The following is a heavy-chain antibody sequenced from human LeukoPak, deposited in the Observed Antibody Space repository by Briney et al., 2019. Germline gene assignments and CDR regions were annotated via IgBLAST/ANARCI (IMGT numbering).Heavy chain of an antibody. Sequence: SETLSLTCTVSGGSISSYYWSWIRQPPGKGLEWIGYIYYSGSTNYNPSLKSRVTISVDTSKNQFSLKLSSVTAADTAVYYCARRGYYDSSGYYFDCWGQGTLVTVSS. V-gene: IGHV4-59*01. CDR3: ARRGYYDSSGYYFDC. J-gene: IGHJ4*02. CDR1: GGSISSYY. D-gene: IGHD3-22*01. CDR2: IYYSGST.